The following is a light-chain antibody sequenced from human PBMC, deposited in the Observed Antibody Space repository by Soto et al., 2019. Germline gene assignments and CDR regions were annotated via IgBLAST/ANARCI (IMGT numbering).Light chain of an antibody. CDR1: QSISSY. V-gene: IGKV1-39*01. CDR2: AAS. CDR3: QQSYSLT. J-gene: IGKJ4*01. Sequence: DLQMTQSPSSLSASVGDRVTITCRASQSISSYLNWYQQKPGKAPKLLIYAASSLQSGVPSRFSGSGSGTDFTLTISSLQPEDFATYYCQQSYSLTFGGGTKVEIK.